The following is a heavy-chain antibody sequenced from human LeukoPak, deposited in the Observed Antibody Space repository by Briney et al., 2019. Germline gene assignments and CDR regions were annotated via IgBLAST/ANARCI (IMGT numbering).Heavy chain of an antibody. CDR3: ARVRWELRLEGFDY. D-gene: IGHD1-26*01. J-gene: IGHJ4*02. V-gene: IGHV4-59*08. Sequence: SETLSLTCTVSGGSISSYYWSWIRQPPGNGLEWIGYIYYSGSTNYNPSLKSRVTISVDKSKNQFSLKLSSVTAADTAVYYCARVRWELRLEGFDYWGQGTLVTVSS. CDR2: IYYSGST. CDR1: GGSISSYY.